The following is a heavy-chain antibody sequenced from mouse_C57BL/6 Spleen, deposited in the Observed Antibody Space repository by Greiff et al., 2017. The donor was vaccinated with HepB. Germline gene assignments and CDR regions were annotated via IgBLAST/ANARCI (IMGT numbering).Heavy chain of an antibody. Sequence: EVKLVESGGDLVKPGGSLKLSCAASGFTFSSYGMSWVRQTPDKRLEWVATISSGGSYTYYPDSVKGRFTISRDNAKNTLYLQMSSLKSEDTAMYYCARHAYSKGFAYWGQGTLVTVSA. CDR2: ISSGGSYT. J-gene: IGHJ3*01. V-gene: IGHV5-6*01. CDR1: GFTFSSYG. D-gene: IGHD2-5*01. CDR3: ARHAYSKGFAY.